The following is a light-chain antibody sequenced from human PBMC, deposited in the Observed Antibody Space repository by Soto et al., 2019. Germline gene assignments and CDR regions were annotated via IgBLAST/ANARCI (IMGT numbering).Light chain of an antibody. J-gene: IGKJ4*01. Sequence: EILMTQSPATLSLSPGEGATLSCRASQSVSSKVAWYQQRRGQAPRLLIYGASSRATGIPTRFSGSGSGTEFTLTISSLQSEDFAVYFCQHYDIWPLTFGGGTKVDIK. CDR2: GAS. V-gene: IGKV3-15*01. CDR1: QSVSSK. CDR3: QHYDIWPLT.